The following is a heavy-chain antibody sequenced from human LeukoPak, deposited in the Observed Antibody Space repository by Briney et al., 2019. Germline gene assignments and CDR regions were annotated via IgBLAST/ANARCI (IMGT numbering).Heavy chain of an antibody. Sequence: GGTLRLSCAASGFTFSSYAMNWVRQAPGEGLEWVSGINGSGGSTYYAGSVKGRFTISRDNSKNTLYLQMNSLRAEDTAVYYCAKPARTDYTDYWGQGTLVTVSS. CDR1: GFTFSSYA. D-gene: IGHD1-14*01. V-gene: IGHV3-23*01. CDR2: INGSGGST. CDR3: AKPARTDYTDY. J-gene: IGHJ4*02.